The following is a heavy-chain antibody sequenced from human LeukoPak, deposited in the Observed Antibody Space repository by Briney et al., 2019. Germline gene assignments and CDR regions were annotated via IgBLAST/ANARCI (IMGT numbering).Heavy chain of an antibody. J-gene: IGHJ6*03. CDR2: IKQDGSEK. CDR1: GFTFSTYA. V-gene: IGHV3-7*01. CDR3: TRVEETATTAAIIRKYSYYYYYMDV. D-gene: IGHD4-11*01. Sequence: GGSLRLSCAASGFTFSTYAMSWVRQAPGKGLEWVANIKQDGSEKHYVDSVKGRFTISRDNAKNSLYLQMSSLRAEDTAVYYCTRVEETATTAAIIRKYSYYYYYMDVWGKGNTVTVSS.